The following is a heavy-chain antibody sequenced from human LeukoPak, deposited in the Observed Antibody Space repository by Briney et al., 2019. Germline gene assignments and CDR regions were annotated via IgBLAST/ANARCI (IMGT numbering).Heavy chain of an antibody. CDR3: AREIEAGTGNFDY. V-gene: IGHV3-30*04. CDR2: ISYDGRNK. Sequence: PGGSLRLSCTASGFTFISYAMHWVRQAPGKGLEWLTVISYDGRNKYYEDSVKDRFTISRDNSKNTLYLQMDSLRAEDTAVYYCAREIEAGTGNFDYWGQGTLVTVSS. D-gene: IGHD6-19*01. CDR1: GFTFISYA. J-gene: IGHJ4*02.